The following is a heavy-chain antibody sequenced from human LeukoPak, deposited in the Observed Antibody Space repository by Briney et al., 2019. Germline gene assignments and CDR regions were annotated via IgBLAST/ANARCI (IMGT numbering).Heavy chain of an antibody. Sequence: GESLNITFKDSGYSFTKFFIGWARQMPGKGREWVGIIDPADSDTRYSPSFQGKVTISVDKSRSTVYLQWSSLKASDTAMYCVRQIGAFDDSSGYSDYWGQETLVTVSS. CDR3: VRQIGAFDDSSGYSDY. D-gene: IGHD3-22*01. CDR2: IDPADSDT. J-gene: IGHJ4*02. V-gene: IGHV5-51*01. CDR1: GYSFTKFF.